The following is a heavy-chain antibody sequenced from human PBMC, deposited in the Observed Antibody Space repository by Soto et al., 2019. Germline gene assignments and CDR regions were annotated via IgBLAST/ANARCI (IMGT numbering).Heavy chain of an antibody. Sequence: EVQLLESGGGLEQPGGSLRLSCAASGFTFSNYAMTWVRQAPGKGLEWVSGITGSGAGTYYADSVKGRFTISRDNSKTTLYQQMNNLGAEDTAVYYCERSRGPLAGTFGYWGQGNKVTVSS. CDR2: ITGSGAGT. V-gene: IGHV3-23*01. D-gene: IGHD6-19*01. CDR1: GFTFSNYA. CDR3: ERSRGPLAGTFGY. J-gene: IGHJ4*02.